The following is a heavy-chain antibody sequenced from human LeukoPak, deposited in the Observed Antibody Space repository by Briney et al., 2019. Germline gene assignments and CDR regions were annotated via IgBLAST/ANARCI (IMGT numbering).Heavy chain of an antibody. V-gene: IGHV4-59*01. CDR1: GGSISTYY. CDR2: IYYSGST. D-gene: IGHD6-19*01. Sequence: SETLSLTCTVSGGSISTYYWSWIRQPPGKGQEWIGYIYYSGSTNYNPSLKSRVTMSVDTSKNQFSLKLSSVTAADTAVYYCARAASGWSHAFDIWGQGTMVTVSS. J-gene: IGHJ3*02. CDR3: ARAASGWSHAFDI.